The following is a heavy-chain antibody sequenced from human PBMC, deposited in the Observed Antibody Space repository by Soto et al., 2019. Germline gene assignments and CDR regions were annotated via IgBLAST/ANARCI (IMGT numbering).Heavy chain of an antibody. V-gene: IGHV1-2*04. CDR1: GDTFNDYY. CDR2: INPNGGVT. J-gene: IGHJ6*03. D-gene: IGHD5-12*01. Sequence: QVQLVQSGAEVKRPGASVTVSCRSSGDTFNDYYIHWVRQAPGQGLEWMGWINPNGGVTKYAQKFRGWVSMTRDTSIRTVYMQLSRFRSDDTAVYYCARESGGATATLDYYYFYMDVWGTGTTVTVSS. CDR3: ARESGGATATLDYYYFYMDV.